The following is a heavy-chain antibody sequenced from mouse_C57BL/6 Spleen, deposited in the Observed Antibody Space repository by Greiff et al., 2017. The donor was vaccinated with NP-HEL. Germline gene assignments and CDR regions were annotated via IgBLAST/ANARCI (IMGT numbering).Heavy chain of an antibody. CDR2: IHPNSGST. CDR3: AGDGYPYAMDY. CDR1: GYTFTSYW. D-gene: IGHD2-3*01. V-gene: IGHV1-64*01. Sequence: QVQLQQSGAELVKPGASVKLSCKASGYTFTSYWMHWVKQRPGQGLEWIGMIHPNSGSTNYNEKFKSKATLTVDKSSSTAYMQLSSLTSEDSAVYYCAGDGYPYAMDYWGQGTSVTVSS. J-gene: IGHJ4*01.